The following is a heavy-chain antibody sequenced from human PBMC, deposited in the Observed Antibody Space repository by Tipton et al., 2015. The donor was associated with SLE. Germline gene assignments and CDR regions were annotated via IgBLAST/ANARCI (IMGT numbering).Heavy chain of an antibody. CDR3: ARGGLGSDLRGSIYFGS. D-gene: IGHD7-27*01. CDR1: GGSFSDYS. J-gene: IGHJ4*02. V-gene: IGHV4-34*01. CDR2: INHSGST. Sequence: TLSLTCAVYGGSFSDYSWSWIRQPPGKGLEWIGEINHSGSTNYNPPLKSRVTISVDTSKTHFSLRLNSVTAADTAVYYCARGGLGSDLRGSIYFGSWGQGTLVTVSS.